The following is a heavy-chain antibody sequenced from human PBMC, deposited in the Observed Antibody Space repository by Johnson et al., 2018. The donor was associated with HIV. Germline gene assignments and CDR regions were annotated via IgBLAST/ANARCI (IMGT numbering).Heavy chain of an antibody. J-gene: IGHJ3*02. D-gene: IGHD2-2*01. V-gene: IGHV3-33*06. CDR2: IWYDGNKK. CDR3: AKAGCSTSCYDHDAFDI. Sequence: QVQLVESGGGVVQPGRSLRLSCAASGFTFSSYGMHWVRQAPGKGLEWVGVIWYDGNKKYCADSVKGRFTISRDNSKNTLYLQMNSLRAEDTALYYCAKAGCSTSCYDHDAFDIWGQGTMVTVSS. CDR1: GFTFSSYG.